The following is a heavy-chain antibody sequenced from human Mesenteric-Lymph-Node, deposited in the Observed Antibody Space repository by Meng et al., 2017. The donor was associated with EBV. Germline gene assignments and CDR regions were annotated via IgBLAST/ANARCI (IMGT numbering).Heavy chain of an antibody. CDR3: GRLAGLDTTVDY. D-gene: IGHD1-1*01. V-gene: IGHV4-4*02. Sequence: QVQLQESGPGLVKPSGTLSLTCAVSGGSLSSRNWWSWVRQPPGKGLEWIGEIYHSGSTNYNPSLKSRVTISVDESKNQFSLRLSSVTAADTALYYCGRLAGLDTTVDYWGQGTLVTVSS. CDR2: IYHSGST. J-gene: IGHJ4*02. CDR1: GGSLSSRNW.